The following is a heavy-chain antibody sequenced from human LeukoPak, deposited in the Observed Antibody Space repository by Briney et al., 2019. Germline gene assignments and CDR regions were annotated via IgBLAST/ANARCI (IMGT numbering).Heavy chain of an antibody. CDR1: GFTFSSYE. J-gene: IGHJ4*02. CDR3: ARDRDGYSYGLNYFDY. D-gene: IGHD5-18*01. V-gene: IGHV3-48*03. Sequence: PGGSLRLSCAASGFTFSSYEMNWVRQAPGKGLEWVSYITSSGSPIYYADSVKGRFTISRDNAKNSLYLHMDSLRAEDTAVYYCARDRDGYSYGLNYFDYWGQGTLVTVSS. CDR2: ITSSGSPI.